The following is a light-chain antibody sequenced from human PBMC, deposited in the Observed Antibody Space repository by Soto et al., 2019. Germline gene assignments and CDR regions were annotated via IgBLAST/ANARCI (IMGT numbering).Light chain of an antibody. Sequence: DIQLSQSPSFLSASVGDRVTITCRASQGINIFLAWFQQKPGKAPNLLISAASTLQSGVPSRFSGSGSETEFTITIVSLPPEDSATYYYQQRNSYPSTCGQGTKVKIK. CDR1: QGINIF. V-gene: IGKV1-9*01. CDR3: QQRNSYPST. CDR2: AAS. J-gene: IGKJ2*01.